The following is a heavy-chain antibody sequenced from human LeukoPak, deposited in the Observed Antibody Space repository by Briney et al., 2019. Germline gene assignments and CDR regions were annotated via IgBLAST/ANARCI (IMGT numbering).Heavy chain of an antibody. CDR3: AGDPFEEMATAKPP. D-gene: IGHD5-24*01. J-gene: IGHJ5*02. Sequence: SETLSLTCTVSGGSISGYYWSWIRQPPGKGLEWIGYIYYSGSTNYNPSLKSRVTISVDTSKNQFSLKLSSVTAADTAVYYCAGDPFEEMATAKPPWGQGTLVTVSS. CDR2: IYYSGST. CDR1: GGSISGYY. V-gene: IGHV4-59*08.